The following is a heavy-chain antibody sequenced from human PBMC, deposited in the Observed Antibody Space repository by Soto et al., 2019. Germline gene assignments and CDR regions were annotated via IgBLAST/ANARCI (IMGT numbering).Heavy chain of an antibody. D-gene: IGHD3-3*01. V-gene: IGHV3-30*18. CDR1: GFTFSIYG. CDR2: ISYDVSNK. J-gene: IGHJ4*02. Sequence: QVQLVESGGGVVQPGRSLRLSCAASGFTFSIYGMHWVRQAPGKGLEWVGLISYDVSNKFYADSVKGRFAISRDNSKNTLYLQMNSLRAEDTAVYYCAKDDRARYYDYWSGYATSLDYWGQGTLVTVSS. CDR3: AKDDRARYYDYWSGYATSLDY.